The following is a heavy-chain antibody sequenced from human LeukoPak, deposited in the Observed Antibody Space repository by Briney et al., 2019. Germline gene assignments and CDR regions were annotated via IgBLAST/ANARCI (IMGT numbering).Heavy chain of an antibody. CDR3: ARLKRGRFLEWLSPSWFDP. J-gene: IGHJ5*02. Sequence: SETLSLTCTVSGGSISSSSYYWGWIRQPPGKGLEWIGSIYYSGSTYYNPSLKSRITISVDTSKNQFSLKLSSVTAADTAVYYCARLKRGRFLEWLSPSWFDPWGKGTLVTVSS. CDR1: GGSISSSSYY. CDR2: IYYSGST. V-gene: IGHV4-39*01. D-gene: IGHD3-3*01.